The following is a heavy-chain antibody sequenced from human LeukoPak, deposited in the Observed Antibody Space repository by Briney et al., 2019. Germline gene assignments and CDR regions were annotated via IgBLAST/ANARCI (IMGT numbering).Heavy chain of an antibody. J-gene: IGHJ4*02. CDR1: GFTFSSYG. D-gene: IGHD3-22*01. CDR3: AKEAEPYYYDAKTFDY. Sequence: GGSLRLSCAASGFTFSSYGMHWVRQAPGKGLEWVAFIRYDGSNKYYADSVKGRFTISSDNSKNTLYLQMNSLRAEDTAVYYCAKEAEPYYYDAKTFDYWGQGTLVTVSS. V-gene: IGHV3-30*02. CDR2: IRYDGSNK.